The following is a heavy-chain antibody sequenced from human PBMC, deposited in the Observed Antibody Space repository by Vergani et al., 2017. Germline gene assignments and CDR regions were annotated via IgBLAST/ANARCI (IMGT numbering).Heavy chain of an antibody. Sequence: QLQLQESGPGLVKPSETLSLTCSVSGVSISSSTYYWGWIRQPPGKGLEWIGSIYTSGSTNYNPSLKSRVTISVDTSKNQFSLKLSSVTAADTAVYYCAMGIAAAGIDSFDYWGQGTLVTVSS. CDR3: AMGIAAAGIDSFDY. CDR1: GVSISSSTYY. CDR2: IYTSGST. J-gene: IGHJ4*02. D-gene: IGHD6-13*01. V-gene: IGHV4-39*07.